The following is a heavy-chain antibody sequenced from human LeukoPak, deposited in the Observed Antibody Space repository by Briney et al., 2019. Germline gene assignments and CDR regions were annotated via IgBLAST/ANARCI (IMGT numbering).Heavy chain of an antibody. V-gene: IGHV1-2*02. D-gene: IGHD6-19*01. J-gene: IGHJ5*02. CDR3: ARDDAYSSGWHASPNWFDP. CDR2: INPNSGGT. CDR1: GYTFTGYY. Sequence: ASVKVSCKASGYTFTGYYMHWVRQAPGQGLEWMGWINPNSGGTNYAQKFQGRVTMTRDTSISTAYMELSRLRSDDTAVYYCARDDAYSSGWHASPNWFDPWGQGTLVTVSS.